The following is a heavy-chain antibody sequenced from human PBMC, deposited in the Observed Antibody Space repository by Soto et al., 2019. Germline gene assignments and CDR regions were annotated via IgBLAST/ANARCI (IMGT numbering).Heavy chain of an antibody. CDR1: GYTFTGYY. V-gene: IGHV1-69*04. J-gene: IGHJ4*02. D-gene: IGHD3-22*01. CDR2: IIPLLGIT. Sequence: ASVKVSCKASGYTFTGYYMHWVRQAPGQGLEWMGRIIPLLGITNYAQRFQGTVTITADKSTSTAYVELSSLRSEDTAVYYCARAAYYYDSSGYYPGDYWGQGSLVTVSS. CDR3: ARAAYYYDSSGYYPGDY.